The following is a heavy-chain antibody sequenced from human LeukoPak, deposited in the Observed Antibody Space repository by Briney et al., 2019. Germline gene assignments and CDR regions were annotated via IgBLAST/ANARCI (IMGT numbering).Heavy chain of an antibody. CDR2: IIPIFGTA. CDR1: GGTFSSYA. J-gene: IGHJ4*02. Sequence: ASVKVSCKASGGTFSSYAISWVRQAPGQGLEWMGGIIPIFGTANYAQKFQGRVTITADGSTSTAYMELSSLRSEDTAVYYCARTDYGDYGNFDYWGQGTLVTVSS. V-gene: IGHV1-69*01. D-gene: IGHD4-17*01. CDR3: ARTDYGDYGNFDY.